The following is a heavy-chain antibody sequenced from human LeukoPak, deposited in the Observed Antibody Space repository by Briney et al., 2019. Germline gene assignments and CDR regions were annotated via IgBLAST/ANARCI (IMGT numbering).Heavy chain of an antibody. J-gene: IGHJ4*02. D-gene: IGHD5-18*01. CDR2: IYYSGST. CDR1: RGSISSYY. CDR3: ARARIQLWPTPSYFFDY. V-gene: IGHV4-59*01. Sequence: PSETLSLTCTDSRGSISSYYWSWIRQPPGKGLEWVGYIYYSGSTNYNPSLKSRVTISVDTSKNQFSLKLSSVTAADAAVYYCARARIQLWPTPSYFFDYWGQETLVTVSS.